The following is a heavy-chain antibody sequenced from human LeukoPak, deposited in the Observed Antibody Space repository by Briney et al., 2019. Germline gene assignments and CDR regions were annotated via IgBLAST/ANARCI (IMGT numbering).Heavy chain of an antibody. D-gene: IGHD5-12*01. CDR1: GFTFSSYE. Sequence: GGSLRLSCAASGFTFSSYEMNWVRQAPGKGLEWVSYISSSGSTIYYADSVKGRFTISRDNAKNSLYLQMNSLRAEDTAVYYCARAAAVATSPFDYWGQGTLVTVSS. V-gene: IGHV3-48*03. J-gene: IGHJ4*02. CDR3: ARAAAVATSPFDY. CDR2: ISSSGSTI.